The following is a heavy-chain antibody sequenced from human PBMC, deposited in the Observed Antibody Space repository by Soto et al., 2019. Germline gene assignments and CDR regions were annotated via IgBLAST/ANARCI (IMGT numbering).Heavy chain of an antibody. CDR2: INTDGSGT. CDR3: AILQLAGPAY. D-gene: IGHD6-19*01. V-gene: IGHV3-74*01. J-gene: IGHJ4*02. CDR1: GFTFSDYW. Sequence: EVQLVESGGDLVQPGGSLRLSCAASGFTFSDYWMHWVRQVPGKGLVWVSRINTDGSGTSYADFVKGRFTISRDNAKNTLYLQMNSLSADDTAVYYCAILQLAGPAYWGQGTLVTVSS.